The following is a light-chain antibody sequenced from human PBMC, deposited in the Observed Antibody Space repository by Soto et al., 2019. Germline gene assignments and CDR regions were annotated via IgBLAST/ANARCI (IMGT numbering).Light chain of an antibody. V-gene: IGKV3-11*01. CDR3: QQRSNWPRT. CDR2: DSS. J-gene: IGKJ1*01. Sequence: EIVLTQSPATLSLSPGERATLSCRASQSISSYLAWYQQKPGQAPRLLIYDSSNRAAGITARFSGSGSGTDFTLTISSLEPEDFATYYCQQRSNWPRTCGQGTKVDIK. CDR1: QSISSY.